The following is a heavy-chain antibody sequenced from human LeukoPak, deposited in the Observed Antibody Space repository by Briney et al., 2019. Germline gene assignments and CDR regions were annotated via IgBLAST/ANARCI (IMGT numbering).Heavy chain of an antibody. D-gene: IGHD3-9*01. J-gene: IGHJ4*02. CDR1: GFTFSSYG. V-gene: IGHV3-33*01. Sequence: PGGSLRLSCAASGFTFSSYGMHWVRQAPGEGLEWVVVIWYDGNNKCYADSVKGRFTISRDNSKNTLYLQMNSLRAEDTAVYYCARSTSSEYDIYHFDYWGQGTLVTVSS. CDR2: IWYDGNNK. CDR3: ARSTSSEYDIYHFDY.